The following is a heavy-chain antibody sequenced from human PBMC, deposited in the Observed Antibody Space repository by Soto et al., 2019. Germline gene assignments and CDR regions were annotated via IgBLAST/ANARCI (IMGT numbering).Heavy chain of an antibody. CDR3: ARQRNTHYYHNNQKTHDFDY. Sequence: QVQLVQSGAEVKKPGSSVKVSCKASGGTFSSYAISWVRQAPGQGLEWMGGIIPIFGTANYAQKFQGRVTITPEESTSTDYKELSSLRSEDTAVYYCARQRNTHYYHNNQKTHDFDYWGKGTLVTVSS. J-gene: IGHJ4*02. CDR2: IIPIFGTA. D-gene: IGHD3-22*01. CDR1: GGTFSSYA. V-gene: IGHV1-69*01.